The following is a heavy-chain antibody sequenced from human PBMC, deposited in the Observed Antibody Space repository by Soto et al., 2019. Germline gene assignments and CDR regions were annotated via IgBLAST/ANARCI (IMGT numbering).Heavy chain of an antibody. CDR2: IYSGGST. Sequence: EVPLVESGGGLVQPGGSLRLSCAASGFTVSSNYMSWARQAPGKGLEWVSVIYSGGSTYYADSVKGRFTISRDNSKNTLYLQMNSLRAEDTAVYYCARMRVIPFYYYGMDVWGQGTTVTVSS. J-gene: IGHJ6*02. CDR3: ARMRVIPFYYYGMDV. V-gene: IGHV3-66*01. D-gene: IGHD3-16*02. CDR1: GFTVSSNY.